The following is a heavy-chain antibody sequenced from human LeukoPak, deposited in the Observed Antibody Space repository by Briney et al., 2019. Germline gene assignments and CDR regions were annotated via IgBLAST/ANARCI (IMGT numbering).Heavy chain of an antibody. J-gene: IGHJ5*02. CDR3: AKGSSGYFVDL. CDR2: ISNDGGGT. CDR1: GFIFNNYG. V-gene: IGHV3-23*01. D-gene: IGHD3-22*01. Sequence: GGSLRLSCAASGFIFNNYGLIWVRQAPGKGLEWVSAISNDGGGTNYADFVKGRFTISRDNSKNTLFLQMNSLRAEDTALYYCAKGSSGYFVDLWGQGTLVTVSS.